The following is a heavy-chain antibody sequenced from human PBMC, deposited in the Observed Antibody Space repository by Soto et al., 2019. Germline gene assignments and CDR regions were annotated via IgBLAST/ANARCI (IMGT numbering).Heavy chain of an antibody. Sequence: SETLSLTCTVSGGSISGSIYYWAWIRQPPGKGLEWIGSFYYNGSPYYNPSLKSRVTISLDTYKNQFSLKLSSVTAEDTAVYYCARSKFDGLFPLNYWGQGTLVTVS. CDR3: ARSKFDGLFPLNY. J-gene: IGHJ4*02. CDR2: FYYNGSP. D-gene: IGHD3-10*01. V-gene: IGHV4-39*01. CDR1: GGSISGSIYY.